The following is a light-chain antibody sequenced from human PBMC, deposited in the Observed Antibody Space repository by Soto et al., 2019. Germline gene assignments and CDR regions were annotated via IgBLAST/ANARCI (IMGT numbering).Light chain of an antibody. CDR3: RPFDTSRVGRGGV. Sequence: QSVLTQPPSVSGAPGQRVTISCTGSSSNIGAGYDVHWYQQLPGTAPKLLIYGNSNRPSGVPDRFSGSKSGTSASLAITGLKAGEGLIYYGRPFDTSRVGRGGVFGGGTKLTVL. J-gene: IGLJ2*01. CDR1: SSNIGAGYD. V-gene: IGLV1-40*01. CDR2: GNS.